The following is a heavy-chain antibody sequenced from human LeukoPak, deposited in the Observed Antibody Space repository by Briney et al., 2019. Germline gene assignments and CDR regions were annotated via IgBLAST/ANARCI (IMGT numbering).Heavy chain of an antibody. CDR3: ARGGRDSSGYYARVLFFDY. CDR1: GFTFTTYG. Sequence: GGSLRLSCAASGFTFTTYGIHFVRQAPGKGLEWVANIKQDGSEKYYVDSVKGRFTISRDNAKNSLYLQMNSLRAEDTAVYYCARGGRDSSGYYARVLFFDYWGQGTLVTVSS. D-gene: IGHD3-22*01. V-gene: IGHV3-7*01. J-gene: IGHJ4*02. CDR2: IKQDGSEK.